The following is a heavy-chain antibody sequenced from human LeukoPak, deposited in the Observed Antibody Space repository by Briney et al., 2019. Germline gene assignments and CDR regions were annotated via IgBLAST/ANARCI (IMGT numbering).Heavy chain of an antibody. CDR2: ITASGTAM. CDR1: GFTFSSYS. D-gene: IGHD1-26*01. Sequence: GGSLRLSCAASGFTFSSYSMNWVRQAPGKGLEWVSHITASGTAMFYADSVKGRFTISRDNAKNSLCLQMNSLRDEDTAVYYCASSGSYRFDYWGQGTLVTVSS. V-gene: IGHV3-48*02. J-gene: IGHJ4*02. CDR3: ASSGSYRFDY.